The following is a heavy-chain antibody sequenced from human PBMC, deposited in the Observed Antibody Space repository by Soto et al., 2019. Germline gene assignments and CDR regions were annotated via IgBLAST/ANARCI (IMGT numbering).Heavy chain of an antibody. V-gene: IGHV4-34*01. CDR1: GGSFSSYY. Sequence: SETLSLTCDVYGGSFSSYYWNWIRQPPGKGLEWLGEITHSGSTNYNPSLESRVTISLDTSKTQFSLKLTSVTAADTAVYYCARGEGRLVGTWFDPWGQGTLVTVSS. J-gene: IGHJ5*02. D-gene: IGHD5-12*01. CDR3: ARGEGRLVGTWFDP. CDR2: ITHSGST.